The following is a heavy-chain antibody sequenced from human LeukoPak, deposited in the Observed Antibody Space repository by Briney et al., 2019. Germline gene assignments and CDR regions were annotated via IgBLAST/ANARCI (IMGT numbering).Heavy chain of an antibody. V-gene: IGHV3-30*03. CDR1: GFTFSSYG. J-gene: IGHJ6*02. CDR3: SASRPHYGDYYGLDV. Sequence: PGRSLRPSCAASGFTFSSYGMHWVRQAPGKGLEWVAVISYDGSHKYSADPVKGRFTISRDNFKNTLYLQMNSLRTEDTAVYFCSASRPHYGDYYGLDVWGHGTTVTVSS. D-gene: IGHD4/OR15-4a*01. CDR2: ISYDGSHK.